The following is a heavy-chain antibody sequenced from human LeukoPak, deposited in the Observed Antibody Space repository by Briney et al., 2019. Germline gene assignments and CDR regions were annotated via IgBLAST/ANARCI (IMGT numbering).Heavy chain of an antibody. J-gene: IGHJ3*02. CDR3: ARSSHYDILTGYSEEDAFDI. CDR2: IYSGGST. Sequence: SGGSLRLSCAASGFTVSSNYMSWVRQAPGKGLEWVSVIYSGGSTDYADSVKGRFTIPRDTSKNTLYLQMNSLRVEDTAVYYCARSSHYDILTGYSEEDAFDIWGQGTMVTVSS. D-gene: IGHD3-9*01. CDR1: GFTVSSNY. V-gene: IGHV3-53*01.